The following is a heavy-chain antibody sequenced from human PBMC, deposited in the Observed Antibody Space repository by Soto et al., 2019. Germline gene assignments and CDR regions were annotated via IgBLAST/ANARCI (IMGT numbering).Heavy chain of an antibody. CDR2: VKSEAGGGTI. J-gene: IGHJ3*01. D-gene: IGHD2-21*01. V-gene: IGHV3-15*01. CDR3: AHIGDLPPNEVVST. Sequence: EVQLVESGGGLVNPGGSLRLSCAASGITFTYAWMTWVRQAPGRGLEWVGRVKSEAGGGTIDYAAPVKGRFTIWRDDSRGTSYLQMNSLKSEDTAGYSWAHIGDLPPNEVVSTWGQGTVVTVSS. CDR1: GITFTYAW.